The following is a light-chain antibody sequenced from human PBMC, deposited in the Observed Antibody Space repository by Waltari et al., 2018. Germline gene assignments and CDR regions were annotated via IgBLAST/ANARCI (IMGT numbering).Light chain of an antibody. V-gene: IGKV1-8*01. J-gene: IGKJ5*01. CDR3: QQYYNYPPIT. Sequence: AIRITQSPSSLSASTGDRVTITCRASQGISSYLAWYQQKPGKVPKLLIYAASTLQSVVPSRFSGSGSGTDFILTISCLQSEDFATYYCQQYYNYPPITFGQGTRLEIK. CDR1: QGISSY. CDR2: AAS.